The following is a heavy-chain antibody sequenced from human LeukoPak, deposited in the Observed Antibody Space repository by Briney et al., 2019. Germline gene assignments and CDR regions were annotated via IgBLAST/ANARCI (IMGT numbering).Heavy chain of an antibody. CDR1: GGTFSSYA. V-gene: IGHV1-69*04. D-gene: IGHD3-10*01. CDR3: ARGARIRGAQTPYYGMDV. J-gene: IGHJ6*02. CDR2: IIPILGIA. Sequence: ASVKVSCKASGGTFSSYAISWVRQAPGQGLEWMGRIIPILGIANYAQKFQGRVTITADKSTSTAYMELSSLRSEDTAVYYCARGARIRGAQTPYYGMDVWGQGTPVTVSS.